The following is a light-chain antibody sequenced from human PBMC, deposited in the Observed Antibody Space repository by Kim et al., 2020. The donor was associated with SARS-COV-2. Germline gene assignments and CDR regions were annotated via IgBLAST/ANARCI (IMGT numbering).Light chain of an antibody. V-gene: IGKV3-11*01. CDR1: QSVGNY. Sequence: EIVLTQSPVTLSLSPGERATLPCRASQSVGNYLAWYQQRPGQAPRLLIYDTSNRATGIPARFSGSGSGTDFTLTISSLEPEDFAVYFCQQRSNLITFGQGTRLEIK. CDR3: QQRSNLIT. J-gene: IGKJ5*01. CDR2: DTS.